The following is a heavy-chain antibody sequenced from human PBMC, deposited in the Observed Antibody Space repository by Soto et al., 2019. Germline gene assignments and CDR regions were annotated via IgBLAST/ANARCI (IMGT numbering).Heavy chain of an antibody. J-gene: IGHJ5*02. CDR2: MYYGGRT. CDR3: ARGTPSPLIVRSSRGPWFDP. Sequence: QVQLQQSGPGLVKSSETLSLTCTVSGGSISSYYWSWIRQPPGKGLEWIGYMYYGGRTNYNPSLKSRVTISVDTSKMQVSLKLSSVTAADTAVYFCARGTPSPLIVRSSRGPWFDPWGQGTLVTVSS. V-gene: IGHV4-59*08. CDR1: GGSISSYY. D-gene: IGHD2-15*01.